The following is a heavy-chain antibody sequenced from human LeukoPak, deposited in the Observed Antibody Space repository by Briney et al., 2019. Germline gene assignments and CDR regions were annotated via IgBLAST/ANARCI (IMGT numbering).Heavy chain of an antibody. J-gene: IGHJ4*02. Sequence: PGGSLRPSCAVSGFNVSGNYMSWVRQAPGKGLEWVSVLYSGGRTYHADTVKGRFTISRDTSKNTLYLQMNNLRAEDTAVYYCARDPYSSGWFDFWGQGTLVAVSS. D-gene: IGHD6-19*01. CDR2: LYSGGRT. CDR3: ARDPYSSGWFDF. CDR1: GFNVSGNY. V-gene: IGHV3-66*01.